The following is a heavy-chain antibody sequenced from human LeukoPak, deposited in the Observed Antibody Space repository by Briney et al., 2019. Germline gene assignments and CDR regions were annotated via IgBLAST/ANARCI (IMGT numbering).Heavy chain of an antibody. CDR2: IYSSGST. CDR1: GGSISGYY. D-gene: IGHD6-6*01. J-gene: IGHJ4*02. Sequence: SETLSLTCTVSGGSISGYYWTWIRQPPGKGLEWIGYIYSSGSTNYDPSLKSRVTISVDTSKNQFSLRLSSVTAADTAVYYCARHRYTSSSSYFDFWGQGTLVTVSS. V-gene: IGHV4-59*08. CDR3: ARHRYTSSSSYFDF.